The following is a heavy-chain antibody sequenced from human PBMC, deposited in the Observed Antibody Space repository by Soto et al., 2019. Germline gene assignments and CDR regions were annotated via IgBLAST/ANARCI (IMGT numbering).Heavy chain of an antibody. CDR1: GFTFSSYA. J-gene: IGHJ1*01. Sequence: GGSLRLSCAASGFTFSSYAMSWVRQAPGKWLEWVSAISGSGGSTYYADSVNGRFTISRDNSKNTLDLQMNSLRAEDTAVYYCAKDIVGATGYFQHWGQGTLVTVSS. CDR2: ISGSGGST. D-gene: IGHD1-26*01. CDR3: AKDIVGATGYFQH. V-gene: IGHV3-23*01.